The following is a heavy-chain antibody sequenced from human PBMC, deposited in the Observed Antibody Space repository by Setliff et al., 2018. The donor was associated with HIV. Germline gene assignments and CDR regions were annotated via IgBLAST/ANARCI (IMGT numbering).Heavy chain of an antibody. CDR2: IDPTDGST. Sequence: ASVKVSCKPSGYTFTTYGLSWVRQAPGQGLEWMEVIDPTDGSTSFTQKFQGRVTVTRDTSTSTVYMELSGLKSEDTAMYYCARGKQMSRRSDAFDIWGQGTKVTVSS. CDR1: GYTFTTYG. J-gene: IGHJ3*02. CDR3: ARGKQMSRRSDAFDI. V-gene: IGHV1-46*01. D-gene: IGHD6-6*01.